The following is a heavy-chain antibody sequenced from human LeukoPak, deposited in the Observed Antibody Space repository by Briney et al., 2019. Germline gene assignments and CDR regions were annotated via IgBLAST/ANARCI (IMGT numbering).Heavy chain of an antibody. CDR3: AREVDVPSTSDGFDI. CDR1: GVSISSADY. V-gene: IGHV4-31*03. CDR2: IHHSGRT. Sequence: SETLSLTCTVSGVSISSADYWSWIRQPPGKGLEWVGYIHHSGRTHYNPSLKSRATLSLDTSKNKFSLKLTSVTAADTAVYYCAREVDVPSTSDGFDIWGQGTVVTVSS. D-gene: IGHD2-15*01. J-gene: IGHJ3*02.